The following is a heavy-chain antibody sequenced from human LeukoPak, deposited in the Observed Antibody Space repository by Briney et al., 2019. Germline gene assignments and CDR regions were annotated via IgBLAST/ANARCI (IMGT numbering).Heavy chain of an antibody. J-gene: IGHJ4*02. V-gene: IGHV3-30*18. CDR2: ISYDGSNK. Sequence: GRSLRLSCAASGFTFSSYGMHWVRQAPGKGLEWVAVISYDGSNKYYADSVKGRFTISRDNSKNTLYLQMNSLRAEDTAVYYCVKDLGTMIVENPNTYWGQGTLVTVSS. CDR1: GFTFSSYG. CDR3: VKDLGTMIVENPNTY. D-gene: IGHD3-22*01.